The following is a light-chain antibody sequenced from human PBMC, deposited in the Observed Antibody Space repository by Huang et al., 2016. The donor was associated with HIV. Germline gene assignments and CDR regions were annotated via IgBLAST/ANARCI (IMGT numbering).Light chain of an antibody. CDR1: PSIGTY. V-gene: IGKV3-11*01. Sequence: DIVLTQSPGTLSLSPGARATLSCRASPSIGTYLTGYQHKPGPAPRLLSYDTSNRAAGSPARFSGSGSGTDFTLSINNLEPEDFVVYYCQQRSGWPPTFGGGTKVEL. CDR3: QQRSGWPPT. J-gene: IGKJ4*01. CDR2: DTS.